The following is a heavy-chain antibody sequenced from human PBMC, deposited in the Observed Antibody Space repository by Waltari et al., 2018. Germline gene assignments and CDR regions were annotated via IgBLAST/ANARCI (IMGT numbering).Heavy chain of an antibody. CDR2: IDYGGST. Sequence: QLQLQESGPGLVKPSETLSLTCTVSGGSISSSSYYWGWIRQPPGKGLEWIGSIDYGGSTYYNPSLKSRGTISVDTSKNQFSLKLSSVTAADTAVYYCARHAYYDFWSGYWEGYYFDYWGQGTLVTVSS. J-gene: IGHJ4*02. CDR3: ARHAYYDFWSGYWEGYYFDY. V-gene: IGHV4-39*01. CDR1: GGSISSSSYY. D-gene: IGHD3-3*01.